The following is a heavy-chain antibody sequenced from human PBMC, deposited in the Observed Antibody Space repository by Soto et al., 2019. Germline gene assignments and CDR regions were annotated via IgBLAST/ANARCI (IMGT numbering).Heavy chain of an antibody. CDR3: ARFGSSWSAFDY. V-gene: IGHV4-31*03. CDR2: IYYSGST. Sequence: SETLSLTCTVSGGSISSGGYYWSWIRQHPGKGLEWIGYIYYSGSTYYNPSLKSRVTISVDTSKNQFSLKLSSVTAADTAVYYCARFGSSWSAFDYWGQRTLVTVSS. D-gene: IGHD6-13*01. CDR1: GGSISSGGYY. J-gene: IGHJ4*02.